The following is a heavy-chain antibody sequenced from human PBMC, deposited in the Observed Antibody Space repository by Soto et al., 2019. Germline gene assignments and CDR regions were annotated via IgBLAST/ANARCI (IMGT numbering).Heavy chain of an antibody. CDR1: GFTFSSYS. J-gene: IGHJ5*02. V-gene: IGHV3-21*01. CDR2: ISSSSSYI. CDR3: ARRVAAAGPNWFDP. Sequence: EVQLVESGGGLVKPGGSLRLSCAASGFTFSSYSMNWVRQAPGKGLEWVSSISSSSSYIYYAESVKGRFTISRDNAKNSLDLQMNSLRAEDTAVYYCARRVAAAGPNWFDPWGQGTLVTVSS. D-gene: IGHD6-13*01.